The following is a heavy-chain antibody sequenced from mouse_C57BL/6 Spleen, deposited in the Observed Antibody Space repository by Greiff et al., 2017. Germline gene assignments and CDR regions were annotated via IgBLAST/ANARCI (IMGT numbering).Heavy chain of an antibody. CDR1: GYTFTSYW. CDR3: ATDYYGSSYVGY. Sequence: VQLQQSGAELVKPGASVKLSCKASGYTFTSYWMHWVKQRPGQGLEWIGMIQPNSGSTNYNEKFKSKATLTVDKSSSTAYMQLSSLTSEDSAVYYCATDYYGSSYVGYWGQGTTLTVSS. CDR2: IQPNSGST. V-gene: IGHV1-64*01. D-gene: IGHD1-1*01. J-gene: IGHJ2*01.